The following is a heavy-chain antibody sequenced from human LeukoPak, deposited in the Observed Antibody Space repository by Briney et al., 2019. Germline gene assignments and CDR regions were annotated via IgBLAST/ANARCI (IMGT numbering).Heavy chain of an antibody. V-gene: IGHV1-8*01. Sequence: AASVTVSCKASGYTFTSYDISWVRQATGQGLEWMGWMNPNSGNAGYAQRFQSRVTMTRNNSISTAYMELTSLRSEDTAVYYCGRPLQRGSWTQRALDYWGQGTLVTVSS. CDR1: GYTFTSYD. D-gene: IGHD3-10*01. J-gene: IGHJ4*02. CDR3: GRPLQRGSWTQRALDY. CDR2: MNPNSGNA.